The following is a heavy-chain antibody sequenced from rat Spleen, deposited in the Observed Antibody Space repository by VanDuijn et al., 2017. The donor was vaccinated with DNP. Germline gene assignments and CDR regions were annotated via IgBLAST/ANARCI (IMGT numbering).Heavy chain of an antibody. V-gene: IGHV3-1*01. J-gene: IGHJ2*01. CDR1: GYSITSNY. D-gene: IGHD1-7*01. Sequence: EVRLQESGPGLVQPSQSLSLTCSVTGYSITSNYWAWIRKFPGNKMEWIGYINYSGSTGYNPSLKSRISITRDTSRNQFFLQVNSLPSEGTATYYCARWTRYFDYWGQGVMVTVSS. CDR3: ARWTRYFDY. CDR2: INYSGST.